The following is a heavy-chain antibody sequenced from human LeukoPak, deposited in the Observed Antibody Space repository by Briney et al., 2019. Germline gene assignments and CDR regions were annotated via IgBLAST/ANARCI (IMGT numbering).Heavy chain of an antibody. CDR2: IYYSGST. CDR1: GGSISSYY. V-gene: IGHV4-59*01. D-gene: IGHD3-22*01. Sequence: SSETLPLTCTVSGGSISSYYWSWIRQPPGKGLEWIGYIYYSGSTNYNPSLKSRVTISVDTSKNQFSLKLSSVTAADTAVYYCARVAPDYYDSSGGFDYWGQGTLVTVSS. J-gene: IGHJ4*02. CDR3: ARVAPDYYDSSGGFDY.